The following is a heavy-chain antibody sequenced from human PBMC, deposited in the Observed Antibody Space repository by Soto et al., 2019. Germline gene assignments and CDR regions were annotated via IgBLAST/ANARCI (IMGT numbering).Heavy chain of an antibody. Sequence: QVHLVQSGAEVRKPGASVKVSCKASGYTFSDFSMHWVRQAPGQGLEWVGWMNPDTGGTNYSQKFQGWVTITRDTSISTAYMELSRMRSDDTAVYYCARDPYTSSSGYYYGMDVWGQGTTVTVSS. CDR3: ARDPYTSSSGYYYGMDV. D-gene: IGHD6-13*01. CDR1: GYTFSDFS. V-gene: IGHV1-2*04. J-gene: IGHJ6*02. CDR2: MNPDTGGT.